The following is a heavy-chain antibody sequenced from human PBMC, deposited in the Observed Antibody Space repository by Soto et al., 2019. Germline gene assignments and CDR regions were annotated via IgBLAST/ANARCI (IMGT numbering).Heavy chain of an antibody. D-gene: IGHD3-10*01. J-gene: IGHJ4*02. CDR1: GFTFSSYG. Sequence: GGSLRLSCAASGFTFSSYGMHWVRQAPGKGLEWVTMISYDETNKYYADSVKGRFTISRDNSKNTLYLQMNSLKTEDTAVYYCVKKREPGGSGSSLDDWGQGTLVTVSS. V-gene: IGHV3-30*18. CDR2: ISYDETNK. CDR3: VKKREPGGSGSSLDD.